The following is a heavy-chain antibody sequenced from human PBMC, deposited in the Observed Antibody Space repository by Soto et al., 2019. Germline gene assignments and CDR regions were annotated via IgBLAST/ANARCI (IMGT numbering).Heavy chain of an antibody. J-gene: IGHJ4*02. Sequence: SETLSLTCTVSGGSISSYYWSWIRQPPGKGLEWIGYIYYSGSTNYNPSLKSRVTISVDTSKNQFSLKLSSVTAADTAVYYCARHTYYDFWSGYYFTLWGQGTLVTV. CDR1: GGSISSYY. CDR2: IYYSGST. D-gene: IGHD3-3*01. CDR3: ARHTYYDFWSGYYFTL. V-gene: IGHV4-59*08.